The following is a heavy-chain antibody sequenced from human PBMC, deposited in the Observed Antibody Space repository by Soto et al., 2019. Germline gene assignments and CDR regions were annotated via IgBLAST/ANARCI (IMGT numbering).Heavy chain of an antibody. CDR3: ARVSSGGEFFDY. J-gene: IGHJ4*02. Sequence: SEALSLTCGVSGGSISSGGYSWSWIRQPPGKGLEWIGYIYHSGNTYYNPSLKSRVTISVDRSKNQFSLKLSSVTAADTAVYYCARVSSGGEFFDYWGQGTLVTVSS. CDR2: IYHSGNT. CDR1: GGSISSGGYS. D-gene: IGHD3-10*01. V-gene: IGHV4-30-2*01.